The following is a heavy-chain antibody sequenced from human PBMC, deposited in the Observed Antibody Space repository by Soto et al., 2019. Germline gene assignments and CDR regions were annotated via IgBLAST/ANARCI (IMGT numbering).Heavy chain of an antibody. CDR1: GYTLTSYA. D-gene: IGHD3-16*01. Sequence: ASVKVSCTASGYTLTSYAMHWVRQAPGQRLEWMGWINAGNGNTKYSQKFQGRVTITRDTSASTAYMELSSLRSEDTAVYYCARVIGGLYYFDHWGQGTLVTVSS. CDR2: INAGNGNT. J-gene: IGHJ4*02. V-gene: IGHV1-3*01. CDR3: ARVIGGLYYFDH.